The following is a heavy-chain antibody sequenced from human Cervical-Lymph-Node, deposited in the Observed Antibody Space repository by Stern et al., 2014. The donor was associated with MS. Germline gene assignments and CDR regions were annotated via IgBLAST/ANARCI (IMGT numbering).Heavy chain of an antibody. CDR2: INAGNGTT. J-gene: IGHJ4*02. CDR3: ARNRVWGGTDY. Sequence: VQLVQSGAEVKKPGASVKVSCKASGYTFTSYAMHWVRQAPGQRLEWMGWINAGNGTTTYSQKFQGRVTITRDTSARTDYMELRSLRSEDTAVYYCARNRVWGGTDYWGQGTLVTVSS. V-gene: IGHV1-3*01. D-gene: IGHD3-16*01. CDR1: GYTFTSYA.